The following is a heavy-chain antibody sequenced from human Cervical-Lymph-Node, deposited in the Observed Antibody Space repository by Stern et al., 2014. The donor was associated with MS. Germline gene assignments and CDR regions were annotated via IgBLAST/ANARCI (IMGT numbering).Heavy chain of an antibody. J-gene: IGHJ4*02. CDR1: GDSISSYTHY. Sequence: VQLEESGPGLVKPSETLSLTCAVSGDSISSYTHYWAWIRQPPGKGLEWIGSVYYSGATYYNPSIKSPVTISVDTSKNHSPRGLNVVTAADTAVYYCAKHACTGAACPFDLWGQGTLVTVSS. V-gene: IGHV4-39*01. D-gene: IGHD2-8*02. CDR3: AKHACTGAACPFDL. CDR2: VYYSGAT.